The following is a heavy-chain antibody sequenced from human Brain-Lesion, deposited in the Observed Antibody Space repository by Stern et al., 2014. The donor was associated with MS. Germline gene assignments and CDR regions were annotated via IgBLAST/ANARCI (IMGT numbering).Heavy chain of an antibody. J-gene: IGHJ4*02. Sequence: EVQLVESGAEVKKPGESLKISCKGSGYRFTSNWIGWVRQMPGKGLEWMGIIWPGDSDTRYSPSFQGQVTISADKPISPASLQWSSLQASDTAMYYCARRGDSSSSGFDYWGQGTLVIVSS. D-gene: IGHD6-6*01. CDR2: IWPGDSDT. CDR3: ARRGDSSSSGFDY. CDR1: GYRFTSNW. V-gene: IGHV5-51*01.